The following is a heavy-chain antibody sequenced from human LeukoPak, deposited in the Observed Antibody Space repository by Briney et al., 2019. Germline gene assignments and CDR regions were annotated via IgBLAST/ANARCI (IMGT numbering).Heavy chain of an antibody. Sequence: SETLSLTCTVSGVSISSYYWSWIRQPPGQGLEWIAYIHSSGYTNYNPSLQSRVTISVDTSKNQFSLKVSSVTAADTAVYYCAKRQGPNSGSYDYFDPWGQGTLVTVSS. D-gene: IGHD1-26*01. CDR3: AKRQGPNSGSYDYFDP. J-gene: IGHJ5*02. CDR2: IHSSGYT. V-gene: IGHV4-4*09. CDR1: GVSISSYY.